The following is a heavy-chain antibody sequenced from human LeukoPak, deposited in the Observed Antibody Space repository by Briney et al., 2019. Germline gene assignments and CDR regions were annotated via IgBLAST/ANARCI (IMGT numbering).Heavy chain of an antibody. D-gene: IGHD1-7*01. J-gene: IGHJ4*02. CDR2: IVPMLGTT. CDR3: ARGGSGTFWGFYDY. Sequence: SVKVSCKASGGTFSSFALNWVRQAPGQGLEWMGGIVPMLGTTNYAQRFQGRVTITTDESTSTGYMELSSPRSDDTAVYYCARGGSGTFWGFYDYWGQGSLVIVSS. CDR1: GGTFSSFA. V-gene: IGHV1-69*05.